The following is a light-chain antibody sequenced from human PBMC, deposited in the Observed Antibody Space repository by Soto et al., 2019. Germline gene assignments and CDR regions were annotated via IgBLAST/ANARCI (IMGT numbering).Light chain of an antibody. CDR1: QSVSSN. V-gene: IGKV3-15*01. CDR3: QQYNNWPLYT. J-gene: IGKJ2*01. CDR2: DAS. Sequence: EIVMTQSPATLSVSPGERATLSCRASQSVSSNLAWYQQRPGQAPRLLIYDASTRATGIPPRFSGSGSGTEFTLTISSLQSEDFAVSYCQQYNNWPLYTFGQGTKLEIK.